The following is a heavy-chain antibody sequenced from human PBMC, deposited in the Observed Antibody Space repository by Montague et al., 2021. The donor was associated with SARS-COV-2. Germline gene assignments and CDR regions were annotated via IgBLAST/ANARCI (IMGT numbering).Heavy chain of an antibody. J-gene: IGHJ4*02. CDR1: GLTVSDNY. CDR3: ARSQMLYGDFDY. D-gene: IGHD2-8*01. CDR2: IYPAGNT. V-gene: IGHV3-53*01. Sequence: SLRLSCAVSGLTVSDNYMSWVWLAPGRGPEWVSVIYPAGNTFYADSVKGRFTISRDKSKNTLSLQMDSLRGDDTAVYYCARSQMLYGDFDYWGQGILATVSS.